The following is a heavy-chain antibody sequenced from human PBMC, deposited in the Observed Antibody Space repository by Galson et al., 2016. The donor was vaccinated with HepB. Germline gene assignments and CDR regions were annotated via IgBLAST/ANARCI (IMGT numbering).Heavy chain of an antibody. CDR1: GFGFTSSA. CDR3: AAKDPTTYYFDY. Sequence: SVKVSCKASGFGFTSSAVQWVRQPRGQRLEWMGWIVLGSSNTQYAQKFQGRVTITRDMSTETVYLELSSLRSEDTAVYYCAAKDPTTYYFDYWGQGTLVTVSS. D-gene: IGHD1-1*01. J-gene: IGHJ4*02. CDR2: IVLGSSNT. V-gene: IGHV1-58*01.